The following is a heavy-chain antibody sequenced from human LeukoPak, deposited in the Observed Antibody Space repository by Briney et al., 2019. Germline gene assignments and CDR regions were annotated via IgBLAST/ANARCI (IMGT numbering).Heavy chain of an antibody. CDR3: ARDYYYGSGSQQGDDI. CDR2: ISSSGSTI. Sequence: PGGSLRLSCAASGFTFSSYEMNWVRQAPGKGLEWVSYISSSGSTIYYADSVKGRFTISRDNAKNSLYLQMNSLRAEDTAVYYCARDYYYGSGSQQGDDIWGQGTLVTVSS. V-gene: IGHV3-48*03. D-gene: IGHD3-10*01. CDR1: GFTFSSYE. J-gene: IGHJ4*02.